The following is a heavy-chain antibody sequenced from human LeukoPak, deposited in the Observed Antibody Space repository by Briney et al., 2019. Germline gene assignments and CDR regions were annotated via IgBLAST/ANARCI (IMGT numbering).Heavy chain of an antibody. CDR3: ARVYSSSWYPIDY. CDR2: ISYDGSNK. Sequence: PGGSLRLSCAASGFTFSSYAMHWVRQAPGKGLEWVAVISYDGSNKYYADSVKGRFTISRDNSKNTLYLQMNSLRAEDTAVYYCARVYSSSWYPIDYWGQGTLVTVSS. CDR1: GFTFSSYA. D-gene: IGHD6-13*01. V-gene: IGHV3-30-3*01. J-gene: IGHJ4*02.